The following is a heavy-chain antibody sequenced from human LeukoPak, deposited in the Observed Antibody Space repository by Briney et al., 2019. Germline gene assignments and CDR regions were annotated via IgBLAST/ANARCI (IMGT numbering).Heavy chain of an antibody. V-gene: IGHV3-74*01. J-gene: IGHJ4*02. D-gene: IGHD3-9*01. CDR2: IKSDGSST. CDR3: VRLYFD. Sequence: GGSLRLSCATSGFTFSSHWMHWVRQAPGKGLVWVSRIKSDGSSTDYADSVKGRFTISRDNAKNTLFLQMNSLRAGDTAVYYCVRLYFDWGQGTLVTVSS. CDR1: GFTFSSHW.